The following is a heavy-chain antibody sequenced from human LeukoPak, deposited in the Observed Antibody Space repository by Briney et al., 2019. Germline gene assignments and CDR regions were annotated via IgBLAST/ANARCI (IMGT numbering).Heavy chain of an antibody. D-gene: IGHD6-6*01. J-gene: IGHJ4*02. V-gene: IGHV1-3*01. CDR3: AGEEVKSSCFDY. Sequence: ASVKVSCKASGYTFTSYAMHWVRQAPGQRLEWMGWINAGNGNTKYSQKFQGRVTITRNTSASTAYMELSSLRSEDTAVYYCAGEEVKSSCFDYWGQGTLVTVSS. CDR1: GYTFTSYA. CDR2: INAGNGNT.